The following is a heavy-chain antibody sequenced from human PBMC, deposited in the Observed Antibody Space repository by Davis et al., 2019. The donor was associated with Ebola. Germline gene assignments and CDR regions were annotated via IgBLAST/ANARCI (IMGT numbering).Heavy chain of an antibody. Sequence: PGGSLRLSCAASGFTFTPYTINWIRQPAGKGLEWIRPIHTSGNTIYNPSVKSRVTMSVDTSKNQFSLELRSVTAADTAVYYCASQSLGYCSSTSCGPQFDRWGQGTLVTVSS. CDR1: GFTFTPYT. CDR2: IHTSGNT. V-gene: IGHV4-4*07. J-gene: IGHJ5*02. CDR3: ASQSLGYCSSTSCGPQFDR. D-gene: IGHD2-2*01.